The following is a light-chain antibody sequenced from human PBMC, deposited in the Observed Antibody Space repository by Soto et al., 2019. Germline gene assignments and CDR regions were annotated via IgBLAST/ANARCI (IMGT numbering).Light chain of an antibody. CDR1: QGISNY. J-gene: IGKJ1*01. CDR3: QKYNSASGT. CDR2: AAS. Sequence: DIQMTQSPSSLSASVGDRVTITCRASQGISNYLAWYQQKPGKVPQLLIYAASTLQSGVPSRCSGSASGTDFTLTISSLQPEDVATYYSQKYNSASGTFGQGKKVEIK. V-gene: IGKV1-27*01.